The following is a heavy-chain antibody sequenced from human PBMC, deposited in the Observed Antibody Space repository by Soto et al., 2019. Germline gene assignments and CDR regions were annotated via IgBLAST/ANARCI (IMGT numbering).Heavy chain of an antibody. CDR3: ALGSCIVADCYPIPSLAF. V-gene: IGHV2-5*02. CDR2: LYWDDDK. D-gene: IGHD2-21*02. CDR1: GFSLSTTEEG. J-gene: IGHJ4*02. Sequence: QITLKEYGPTLVKPTQTLTLTCTFSGFSLSTTEEGVGWIRQPPGKALGRLALLYWDDDKRYRPSLQTRLTITNDTSKILVVLTMTNVDPEDSATYCCALGSCIVADCYPIPSLAFLGQGIRVSVSS.